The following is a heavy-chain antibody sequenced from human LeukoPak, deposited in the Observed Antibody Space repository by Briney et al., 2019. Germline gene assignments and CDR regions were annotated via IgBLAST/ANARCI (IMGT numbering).Heavy chain of an antibody. CDR1: GGSISSSSYY. V-gene: IGHV4-39*01. Sequence: TSETLSLTCTVSGGSISSSSYYWGWIRQPPGKGLEWIGSIYYSGSTYYNPSLKSRVTISVDTSKNQFSLKLSSVTAADTAVYYCARQLGYCSSASCYADKVDYWGQGTLVTVSS. J-gene: IGHJ4*02. CDR2: IYYSGST. CDR3: ARQLGYCSSASCYADKVDY. D-gene: IGHD2-2*01.